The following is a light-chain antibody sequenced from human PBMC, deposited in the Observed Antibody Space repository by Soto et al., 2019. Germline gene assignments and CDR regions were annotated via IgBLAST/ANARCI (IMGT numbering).Light chain of an antibody. CDR2: EVT. CDR1: NSDVGSYNL. J-gene: IGLJ1*01. CDR3: SSYTSSSTYV. V-gene: IGLV2-14*02. Sequence: QSVLTQPASVSGSPRQSITISCTGTNSDVGSYNLVSWFQQHPGKAPKLVIYEVTKRPSGVSDRFSGSKSGNTASLTISGLLAEDEADYYCSSYTSSSTYVFGTGTKVTVL.